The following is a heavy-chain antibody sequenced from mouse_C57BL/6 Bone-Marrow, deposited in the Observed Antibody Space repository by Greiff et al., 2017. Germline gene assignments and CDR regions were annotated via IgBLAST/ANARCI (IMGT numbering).Heavy chain of an antibody. V-gene: IGHV14-1*01. D-gene: IGHD1-1*01. CDR2: IDPEDGDT. Sequence: VQLQQSGAELVRPGASVKLSCTASGFNIKDYYMHWVKQRPEQGLEWIGRIDPEDGDTEYAPKFQGKATMTADTSSNTAYLQLSSLTSEDTAVYYCTTAAFYGSSPSYFDYWGQDTTLTISS. J-gene: IGHJ2*01. CDR3: TTAAFYGSSPSYFDY. CDR1: GFNIKDYY.